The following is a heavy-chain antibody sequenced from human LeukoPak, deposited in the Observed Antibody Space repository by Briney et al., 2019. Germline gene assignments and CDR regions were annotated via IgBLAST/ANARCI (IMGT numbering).Heavy chain of an antibody. V-gene: IGHV3-7*01. CDR3: ARDHHHRLWDDYYYYMDV. CDR1: GFSFSSYE. CDR2: IKQDGSDK. J-gene: IGHJ6*03. Sequence: PGGSLRLSCAASGFSFSSYEMNWVRQAPGKGLEWVANIKQDGSDKYYVDSVKGRFTISRVNAKNSLYLQMNSLRAEDTAVYYCARDHHHRLWDDYYYYMDVWGKGTTVTISS. D-gene: IGHD3-16*02.